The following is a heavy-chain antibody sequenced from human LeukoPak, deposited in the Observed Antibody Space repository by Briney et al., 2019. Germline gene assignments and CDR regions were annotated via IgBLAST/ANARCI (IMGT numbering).Heavy chain of an antibody. CDR2: IYHSGST. V-gene: IGHV4-4*02. Sequence: PSETLSLTCAVSGGSISSSNWWSWVRQPPGKGLEWIGEIYHSGSTNYNPSLKSRVTISVDMSKNHLSLKLNSVTAADTAVYYCARASGSSRPPDYWGQGTLVTASS. D-gene: IGHD6-13*01. CDR1: GGSISSSNW. CDR3: ARASGSSRPPDY. J-gene: IGHJ4*02.